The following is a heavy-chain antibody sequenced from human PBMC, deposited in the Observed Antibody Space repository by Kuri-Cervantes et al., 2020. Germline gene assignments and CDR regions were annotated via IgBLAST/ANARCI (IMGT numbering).Heavy chain of an antibody. Sequence: ASVKVSCKASGYTFTSYDINWVRQATGQGLEWMGWMNPNSGNTGYAQKFQGRVTITRDTSASTAYMELSSLRSEDTAVYYCARVPYDFWSGYYGVLDYWGQGTLFTVSS. V-gene: IGHV1-8*01. J-gene: IGHJ4*02. CDR2: MNPNSGNT. D-gene: IGHD3-3*01. CDR1: GYTFTSYD. CDR3: ARVPYDFWSGYYGVLDY.